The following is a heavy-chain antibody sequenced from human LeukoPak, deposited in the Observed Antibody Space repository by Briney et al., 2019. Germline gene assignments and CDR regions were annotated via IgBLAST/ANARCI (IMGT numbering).Heavy chain of an antibody. CDR3: ARHYSGSSPFLY. CDR2: IYAGGST. J-gene: IGHJ4*02. CDR1: GGSISSFY. Sequence: SETLSLTCTVSGGSISSFYWSWIRQPPGKGLEWIGYIYAGGSTNYNPYLKSRVTISVGTSHNQFSLRLSSVTAADTALYYCARHYSGSSPFLYWGQGTLVTVSS. D-gene: IGHD1-26*01. V-gene: IGHV4-4*09.